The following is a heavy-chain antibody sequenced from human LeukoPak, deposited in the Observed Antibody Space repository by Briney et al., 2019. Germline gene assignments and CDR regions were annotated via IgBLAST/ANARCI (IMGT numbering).Heavy chain of an antibody. Sequence: GGSLRLSCAASGFTFRSYGMHWVRQAPGKGLEWVAFIRYDGNNKYYADSVKGRFTIFRDNSRNTLYLQMNSLRAEDTAVYYCAKGNYYDKRNAFDIWGQGTMVTVSS. CDR3: AKGNYYDKRNAFDI. V-gene: IGHV3-30*02. J-gene: IGHJ3*02. D-gene: IGHD3-22*01. CDR1: GFTFRSYG. CDR2: IRYDGNNK.